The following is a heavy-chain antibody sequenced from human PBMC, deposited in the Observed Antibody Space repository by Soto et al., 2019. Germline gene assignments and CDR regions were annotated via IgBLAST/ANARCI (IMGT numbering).Heavy chain of an antibody. CDR1: GYTFTSYG. CDR2: ISAYNGNT. Sequence: QVQLVQSGAEVKKPGASVKVSCKASGYTFTSYGISWVRQAPGQGLEWMGWISAYNGNTNYAQKLQGRVTMTTDTPTSTPYMELWRLRSDDTAVYYCASDVGTASYPVLQFDYWGQGTLVTVSS. V-gene: IGHV1-18*04. J-gene: IGHJ4*02. D-gene: IGHD2-21*02. CDR3: ASDVGTASYPVLQFDY.